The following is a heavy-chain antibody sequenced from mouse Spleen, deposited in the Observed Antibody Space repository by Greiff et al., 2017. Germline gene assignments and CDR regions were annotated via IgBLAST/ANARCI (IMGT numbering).Heavy chain of an antibody. CDR2: FHPYNDDT. CDR1: GYTFTTYP. V-gene: IGHV1-47*01. Sequence: VKLVESGAELVKPGASVKMSCKASGYTFTTYPIEWMKQNHGKSLEWIGNFHPYNDDTKYNEKFKGKATLTVEKSSSTVYLELSRLTSDDSAVYYCARRDYDGSSYYFDYWGQGTTLTVSS. J-gene: IGHJ2*01. CDR3: ARRDYDGSSYYFDY. D-gene: IGHD1-1*01.